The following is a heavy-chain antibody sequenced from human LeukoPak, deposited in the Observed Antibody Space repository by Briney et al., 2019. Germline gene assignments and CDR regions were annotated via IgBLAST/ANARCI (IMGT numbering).Heavy chain of an antibody. J-gene: IGHJ4*02. Sequence: SVKVSCKASGGTFSSYAISWVRQAPGQGLEWMGGIIPIFGTANYAQKFQGRVTITADESTSRAYMELSSLRSEDTAVYYCARGGTLRAAAGNDYWGQGTLVTVSS. CDR2: IIPIFGTA. D-gene: IGHD6-13*01. CDR1: GGTFSSYA. V-gene: IGHV1-69*01. CDR3: ARGGTLRAAAGNDY.